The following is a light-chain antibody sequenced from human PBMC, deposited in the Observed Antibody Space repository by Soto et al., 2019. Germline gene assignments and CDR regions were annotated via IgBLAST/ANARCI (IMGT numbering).Light chain of an antibody. CDR2: SND. CDR3: AAWDGSLNGWV. Sequence: QSVLTQAPSASGTPGQRVTISCSGSSSIIGSNTVSWYQQVPGTAPKLLIYSNDQRPSGVPDRFSGSKSGTSASLAIGGLQSEDEADYYCAAWDGSLNGWVFGGGTKVTVL. CDR1: SSIIGSNT. J-gene: IGLJ2*01. V-gene: IGLV1-44*01.